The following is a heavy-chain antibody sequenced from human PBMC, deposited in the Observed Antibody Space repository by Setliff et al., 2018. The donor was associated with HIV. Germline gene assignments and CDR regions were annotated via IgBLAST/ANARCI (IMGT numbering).Heavy chain of an antibody. J-gene: IGHJ4*02. Sequence: PGGSLRLSCKATGFSFSLYAMSWVRQAPGKGLEWVSAISGSGGSTYYADSVKGRFTISRDNSKNTLYLQMNSLRAEDTAVYYCAREGITGTTLHPYWGQGTLVTVSS. V-gene: IGHV3-23*01. CDR3: AREGITGTTLHPY. D-gene: IGHD1-7*01. CDR1: GFSFSLYA. CDR2: ISGSGGST.